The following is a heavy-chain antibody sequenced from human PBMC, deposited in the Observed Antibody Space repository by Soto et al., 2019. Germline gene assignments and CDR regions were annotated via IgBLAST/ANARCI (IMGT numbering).Heavy chain of an antibody. D-gene: IGHD6-19*01. V-gene: IGHV3-11*05. J-gene: IGHJ4*02. CDR3: ARDWGAVTGQYFDY. Sequence: QVRLEESGGGLVKPGGSLRLSCAASGFTFSAVYMSWIRQAPNKGLEYISYISSSGTSANYADSVKGRFTISRDNAKNSLYLQMNSLRAEDTAVYYCARDWGAVTGQYFDYWGQGALVTVSS. CDR2: ISSSGTSA. CDR1: GFTFSAVY.